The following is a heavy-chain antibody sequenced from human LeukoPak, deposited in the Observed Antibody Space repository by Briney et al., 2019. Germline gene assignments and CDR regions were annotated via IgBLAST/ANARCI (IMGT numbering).Heavy chain of an antibody. CDR3: ATNILVRDIINWFDP. V-gene: IGHV1-2*02. J-gene: IGHJ5*02. CDR2: IKPDSGGT. Sequence: ASVKVSCTASGYSFADYYIHWVRQAPGQGLEWMGWIKPDSGGTRSAQKFQGRVTMTTDTSISTAYMELSSLRYDDTAVYYCATNILVRDIINWFDPWGQGTLVTVSS. CDR1: GYSFADYY. D-gene: IGHD3-10*01.